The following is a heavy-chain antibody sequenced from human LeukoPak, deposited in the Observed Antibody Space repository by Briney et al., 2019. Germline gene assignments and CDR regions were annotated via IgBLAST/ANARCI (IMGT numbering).Heavy chain of an antibody. CDR1: GGSFSGYY. J-gene: IGHJ4*02. V-gene: IGHV4-34*01. Sequence: SETLSLTCAVYGGSFSGYYWSWIRQPPGKGLEWIGEINHSGSTNYNPSLKSRVTISVDTSKNQFSLKLSSVTAADTAVYYCARHAVDGSGSYYKDYWGQGTLVTVSS. CDR2: INHSGST. CDR3: ARHAVDGSGSYYKDY. D-gene: IGHD3-10*01.